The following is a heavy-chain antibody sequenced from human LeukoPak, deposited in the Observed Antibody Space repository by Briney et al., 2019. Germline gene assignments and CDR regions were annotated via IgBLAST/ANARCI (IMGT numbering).Heavy chain of an antibody. CDR2: ISSSGSTI. D-gene: IGHD6-13*01. Sequence: GGSLRLSCAASGFTFSDYYMSWIRQAPGKGLEWVSYISSSGSTIYYADSVKGRFTISRDNAKNSLHLQMNSLRAEDTAVYYCAKGSLGSWYYFDYWGQGTLVTVSS. CDR1: GFTFSDYY. CDR3: AKGSLGSWYYFDY. J-gene: IGHJ4*02. V-gene: IGHV3-11*01.